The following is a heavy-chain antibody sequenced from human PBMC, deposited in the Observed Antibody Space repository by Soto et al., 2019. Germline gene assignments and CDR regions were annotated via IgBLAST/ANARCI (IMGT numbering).Heavy chain of an antibody. J-gene: IGHJ4*02. D-gene: IGHD3-10*01. CDR1: GGSISSSNW. CDR2: IYHSGST. CDR3: ARRWGEGRVDY. Sequence: QVQLQESGPGLVKPSGTLSLTCAVSGGSISSSNWWSWVRQPPGKGLEWIGEIYHSGSTNYNPSLKIRVTISVDKSRNQFSLKLSSVTAAATAVYYCARRWGEGRVDYWGQGTLVTVSS. V-gene: IGHV4-4*02.